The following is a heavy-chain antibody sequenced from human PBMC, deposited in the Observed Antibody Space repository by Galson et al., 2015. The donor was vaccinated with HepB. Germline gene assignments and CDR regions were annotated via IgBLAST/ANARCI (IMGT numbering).Heavy chain of an antibody. Sequence: SLRLSCAASEFAFGAYTMHWVRQAPGKGVEWVAAITNNGGTKLYADSVRGRVTISRDNSESTVSLQMNNLRVEDTALYYCVRDQIGTFAFDIWGQGTMVTVSS. CDR1: EFAFGAYT. CDR2: ITNNGGTK. V-gene: IGHV3-30-3*01. J-gene: IGHJ3*02. CDR3: VRDQIGTFAFDI. D-gene: IGHD1-26*01.